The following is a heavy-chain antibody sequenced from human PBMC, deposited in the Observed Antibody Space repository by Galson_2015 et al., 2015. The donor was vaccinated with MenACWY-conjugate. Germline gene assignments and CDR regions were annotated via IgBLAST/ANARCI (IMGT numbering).Heavy chain of an antibody. Sequence: SLRLSCAASGFTFNNYWMHWVRQPPGKGLEWILYIKADGGFSNYADSVKGRFTISTDNAKNMVYLQMDGLGDEDTAVYFCARDNNWSFDSWGQGTLVTVSS. V-gene: IGHV3-74*01. J-gene: IGHJ4*02. CDR2: IKADGGFS. CDR1: GFTFNNYW. D-gene: IGHD1-1*01. CDR3: ARDNNWSFDS.